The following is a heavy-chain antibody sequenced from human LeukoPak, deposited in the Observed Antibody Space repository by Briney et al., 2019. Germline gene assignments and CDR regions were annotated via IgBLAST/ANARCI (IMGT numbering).Heavy chain of an antibody. CDR2: ISSSSSYI. CDR3: ARDRVSEYCSGGSCXXXAFDI. D-gene: IGHD2-15*01. CDR1: GFTFSSYS. V-gene: IGHV3-21*01. J-gene: IGHJ3*02. Sequence: PGGSLRLSCAASGFTFSSYSMNWVRQAPGKGLEWVSSISSSSSYIYYADSVKGRFTISRDNARNSLYLQMNSLRAEDTAVYYCARDRVSEYCSGGSCXXXAFDIWGXGTMVTVS.